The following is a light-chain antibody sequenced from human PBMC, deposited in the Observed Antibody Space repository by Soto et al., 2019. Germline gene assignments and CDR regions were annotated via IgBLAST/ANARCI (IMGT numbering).Light chain of an antibody. CDR1: SSDVGGYEF. J-gene: IGLJ1*01. V-gene: IGLV2-14*01. CDR2: EVS. Sequence: QSVLTQPASVSGSPGQSITISCTGTSSDVGGYEFVSWYQQHPCKAPKLMIYEVSNRPSGVSSRFPGSKSGNTASLTISGLQAEDEADYYCGSYTGSIYVFGTGTKVTVL. CDR3: GSYTGSIYV.